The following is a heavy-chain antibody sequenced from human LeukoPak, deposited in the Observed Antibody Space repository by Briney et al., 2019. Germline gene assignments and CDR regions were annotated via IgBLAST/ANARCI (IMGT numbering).Heavy chain of an antibody. CDR1: GFTFISYG. CDR3: ARAGLWFGELPRYYFDY. J-gene: IGHJ4*02. Sequence: PGGSLRLSCAASGFTFISYGMHWVRPAPGKGLEWVAFIRYDGSNKYYADSVKGRFTISRDNSKNTLYLQMNRLRAEDTAVYYCARAGLWFGELPRYYFDYWGQGTLVTVSS. V-gene: IGHV3-30*02. D-gene: IGHD3-10*01. CDR2: IRYDGSNK.